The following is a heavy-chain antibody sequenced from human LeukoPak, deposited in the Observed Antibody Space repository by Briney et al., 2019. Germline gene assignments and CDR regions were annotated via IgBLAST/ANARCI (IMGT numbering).Heavy chain of an antibody. Sequence: SETLSLTCTVSGGSISSYYWSWIRQPPGKGLEWIGYIYTSGSTNYNPSLKSRVTISVDTSKNQFSLKLSSVTAADTAVYYCARLLYPNYYYYYMDVWGKGTTVTVSS. CDR1: GGSISSYY. CDR3: ARLLYPNYYYYYMDV. V-gene: IGHV4-4*09. J-gene: IGHJ6*03. CDR2: IYTSGST. D-gene: IGHD2-2*01.